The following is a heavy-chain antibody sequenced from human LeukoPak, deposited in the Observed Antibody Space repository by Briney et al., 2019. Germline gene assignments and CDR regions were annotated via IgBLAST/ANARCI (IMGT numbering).Heavy chain of an antibody. D-gene: IGHD4-17*01. CDR2: ISASGDTE. Sequence: GGSLRLSCAASGFTFSSYAMSWVRQTPGKGLEWVSSISASGDTERYADLVKGRFTISRDNSKNTLYLQMNSLRAEDTAVYYCARGTDYAMNAFDIWGQGTMVTVSS. CDR1: GFTFSSYA. V-gene: IGHV3-23*01. CDR3: ARGTDYAMNAFDI. J-gene: IGHJ3*02.